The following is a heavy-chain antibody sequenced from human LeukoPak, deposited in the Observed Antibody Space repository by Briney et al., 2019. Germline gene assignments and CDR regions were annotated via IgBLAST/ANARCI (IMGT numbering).Heavy chain of an antibody. V-gene: IGHV3-74*01. D-gene: IGHD6-19*01. CDR2: INSDGSST. CDR1: GFTFSSYW. CDR3: ATEYSSGRFDY. J-gene: IGHJ4*02. Sequence: GGSLRLSCAASGFTFSSYWMHWVRHAPGKGLVWVSRINSDGSSTSYADSVKGRYTISRDNAKNTLYLQMTSLRVEDTAVYYCATEYSSGRFDYWGQGTLVTVSS.